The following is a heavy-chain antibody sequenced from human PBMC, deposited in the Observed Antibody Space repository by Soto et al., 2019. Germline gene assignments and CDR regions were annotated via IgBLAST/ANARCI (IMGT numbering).Heavy chain of an antibody. D-gene: IGHD6-25*01. Sequence: GGSLRLSCAASGFSFSSYAMSWVRQAPGKGLEWVSGISGSGVSIHYAYSVKGRFTISRDNSKNMLYLQMNSLTADDTAVYYCTRKKSSGGSNWLDXWGQGALVTV. CDR1: GFSFSSYA. CDR2: ISGSGVSI. V-gene: IGHV3-23*01. CDR3: TRKKSSGGSNWLDX. J-gene: IGHJ5*02.